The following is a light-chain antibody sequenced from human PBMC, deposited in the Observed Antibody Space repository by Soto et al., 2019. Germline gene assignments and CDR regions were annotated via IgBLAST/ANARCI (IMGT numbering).Light chain of an antibody. CDR3: QQYGSSPGM. CDR2: GAS. V-gene: IGKV3-20*01. J-gene: IGKJ1*01. CDR1: QSVSSSY. Sequence: EIALTQSPGTLSLSPGERATLSCRASQSVSSSYLAWYQQKPGQAPRLLIYGASSRATGIPDRFSGSGSGKDFTLTISRLEPEDFAVYYCQQYGSSPGMFGQGTKVEIK.